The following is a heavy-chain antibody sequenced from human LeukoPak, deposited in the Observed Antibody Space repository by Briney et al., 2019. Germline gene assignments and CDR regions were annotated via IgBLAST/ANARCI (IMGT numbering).Heavy chain of an antibody. CDR2: TRYDGGSK. J-gene: IGHJ4*02. D-gene: IGHD1-26*01. CDR3: AKEGSTSPFDY. CDR1: GFTFSSYG. V-gene: IGHV3-30*02. Sequence: GGSLRLSCAASGFTFSSYGMHWVRQAPGEGLEWVTFTRYDGGSKYYADSVKGRFTISRDDSKNTLHLQMNSLRPEDTAVYYCAKEGSTSPFDYWGQGTLVTVSS.